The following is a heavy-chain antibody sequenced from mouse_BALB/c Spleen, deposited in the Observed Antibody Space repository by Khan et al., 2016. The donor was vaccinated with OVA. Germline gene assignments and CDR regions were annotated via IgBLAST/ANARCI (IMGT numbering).Heavy chain of an antibody. J-gene: IGHJ1*01. V-gene: IGHV2-6-1*01. D-gene: IGHD2-1*01. CDR3: ARHGYYGNYGPYFDV. Sequence: QVQLKESGPGLVAPSQSLSITCTISGFSLTSYGVHWVRQPPGKGLEWLVVIWSDGHTTYNSALKSRLSISKDNSKSQVFLKMNSLQTDDTAMYYCARHGYYGNYGPYFDVWGAGTTLTVSS. CDR2: IWSDGHT. CDR1: GFSLTSYG.